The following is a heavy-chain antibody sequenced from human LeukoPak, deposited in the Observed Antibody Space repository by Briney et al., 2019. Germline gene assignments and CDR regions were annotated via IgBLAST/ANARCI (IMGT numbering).Heavy chain of an antibody. J-gene: IGHJ4*02. V-gene: IGHV4-59*08. CDR1: GGSISSYC. CDR2: IYYSGST. CDR3: ARHVKSYDFWSAFDY. Sequence: SETLSLTCTVSGGSISSYCWSWIRQPPGKGLEWIGYIYYSGSTNYNPSLKSRVTISVDTSKNQFSLKLSSVTAADTAVYYCARHVKSYDFWSAFDYWGQGTLVTVSS. D-gene: IGHD3-3*01.